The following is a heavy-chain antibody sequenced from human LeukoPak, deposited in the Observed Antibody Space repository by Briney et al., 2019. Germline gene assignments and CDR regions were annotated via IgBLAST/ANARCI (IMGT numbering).Heavy chain of an antibody. Sequence: GGSLRLSCAASGFTFSSYSMTWVRQAPGKGLEWVSSISSSSSYIYYADSVKGRFTISRDNAKNSLYLQMNSLRAEDTAVYYCASSYDFWSGYLVPSDYWGQGTLVTVSS. CDR1: GFTFSSYS. CDR3: ASSYDFWSGYLVPSDY. D-gene: IGHD3-3*01. V-gene: IGHV3-21*01. J-gene: IGHJ4*02. CDR2: ISSSSSYI.